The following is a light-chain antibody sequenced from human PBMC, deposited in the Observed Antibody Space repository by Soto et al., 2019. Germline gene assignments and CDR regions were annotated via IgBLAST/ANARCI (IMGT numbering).Light chain of an antibody. Sequence: VMTQSPLSLPVTLGQPASISCRSSQSLEYSDGNTYLNWFHQRPGQSPTRLIYKVSKRVSGVPDRFSGSGSGTDFTLRISRVEAEDVGVYYCMQGTHWPRTFGQGTKVDIK. CDR3: MQGTHWPRT. CDR1: QSLEYSDGNTY. J-gene: IGKJ1*01. CDR2: KVS. V-gene: IGKV2-30*01.